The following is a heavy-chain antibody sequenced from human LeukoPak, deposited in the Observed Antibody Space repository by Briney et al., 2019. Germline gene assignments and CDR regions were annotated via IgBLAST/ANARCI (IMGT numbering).Heavy chain of an antibody. Sequence: GGSLRLSCAASGLSFSSYEMVWVRQAPGKGLEWVATISSDGSNKYYADSVKGRFTIARDNSKNALSLQMNSLREDDTAVYYCARNYEGLFWGQGTMVNVSS. CDR3: ARNYEGLF. CDR1: GLSFSSYE. J-gene: IGHJ3*01. D-gene: IGHD1-7*01. CDR2: ISSDGSNK. V-gene: IGHV3-30*04.